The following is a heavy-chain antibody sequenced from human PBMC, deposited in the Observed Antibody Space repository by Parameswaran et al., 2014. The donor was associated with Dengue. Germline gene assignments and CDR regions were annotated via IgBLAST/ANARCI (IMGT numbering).Heavy chain of an antibody. D-gene: IGHD2-15*01. Sequence: WVRQAPGQGLEWMGGFDPEDGETIYAQKFQGRVTMTEDTSTDTAYMELSSLRSEDTAVYYCATGESRVPYCSGGSCYWAFGFDPWGQGTLVTVSS. V-gene: IGHV1-24*01. J-gene: IGHJ5*02. CDR3: ATGESRVPYCSGGSCYWAFGFDP. CDR2: FDPEDGET.